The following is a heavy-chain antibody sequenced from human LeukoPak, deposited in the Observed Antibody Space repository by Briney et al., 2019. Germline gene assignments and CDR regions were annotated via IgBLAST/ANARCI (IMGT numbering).Heavy chain of an antibody. CDR1: GFTFTNYA. J-gene: IGHJ4*02. D-gene: IGHD3-10*01. V-gene: IGHV3-23*01. CDR3: AKDQDYYDSGGIDY. Sequence: GGSLRLSCAASGFTFTNYAMSWVRQAPGKGLEWVSGISGSGGSTYYADSVKGRFTISRDNSRSTLYLQMNSLRAEDTAVYYCAKDQDYYDSGGIDYWGQGTLVTVSS. CDR2: ISGSGGST.